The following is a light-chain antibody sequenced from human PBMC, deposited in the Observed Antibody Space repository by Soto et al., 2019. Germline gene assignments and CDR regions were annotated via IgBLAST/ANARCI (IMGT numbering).Light chain of an antibody. V-gene: IGLV2-14*01. J-gene: IGLJ3*02. CDR2: EVS. CDR1: SSDVGGYNY. Sequence: QSVLTQPASVSGSPGQSITISCTGTSSDVGGYNYLSWYQQHPGKAPKVMIYEVSNRPSGVSNRFSGSKSGNTASLTISGHQAEDEADYFCSSYTTSGTPVFGGGTKVTVL. CDR3: SSYTTSGTPV.